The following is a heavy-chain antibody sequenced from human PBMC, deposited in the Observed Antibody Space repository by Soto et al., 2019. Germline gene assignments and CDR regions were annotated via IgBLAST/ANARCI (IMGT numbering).Heavy chain of an antibody. V-gene: IGHV3-30*14. Sequence: VQLVESGGGVVQPGTSLRLSCAVSGFSLSHYVFHWVRQAPGRGLGWVAVIGDGDAKTNYATSVRGRFTVSRDMSKSTIFLQMNNLRVDDSAIYFCAREGDTHAFRGFDLWGQGTLVTVSS. CDR2: IGDGDAKT. D-gene: IGHD3-10*01. J-gene: IGHJ5*02. CDR1: GFSLSHYV. CDR3: AREGDTHAFRGFDL.